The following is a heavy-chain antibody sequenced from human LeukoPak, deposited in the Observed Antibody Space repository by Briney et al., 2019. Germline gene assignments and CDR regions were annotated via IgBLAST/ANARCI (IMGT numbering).Heavy chain of an antibody. CDR2: INPNSGGT. CDR1: GYTFTGYY. V-gene: IGHV1-2*02. D-gene: IGHD6-13*01. CDR3: ARGRRIAAAGKSYYYYYMDV. Sequence: ASVKVSCKASGYTFTGYYMHWVRQAPGQGLEWMGWINPNSGGTNYAQKFQGRVTMTRDTSISTAYMELSSLRSEDTAVYYCARGRRIAAAGKSYYYYYMDVWGKGTTVTVSS. J-gene: IGHJ6*03.